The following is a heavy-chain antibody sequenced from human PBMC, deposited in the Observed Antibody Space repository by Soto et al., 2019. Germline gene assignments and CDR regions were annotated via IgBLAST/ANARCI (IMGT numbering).Heavy chain of an antibody. J-gene: IGHJ6*02. CDR3: ARGGWELLWLRGMDV. D-gene: IGHD1-26*01. Sequence: QVQLVESGGGVVQPGRSLRLSCAASGFTFSSYGMHWVRQAPGKGLEWVAVIWYDGSNKYYADSVKGRFTISRDNSKNTPYLQMNSLRAEDTAVYYCARGGWELLWLRGMDVWGQGTTVTVSS. CDR2: IWYDGSNK. CDR1: GFTFSSYG. V-gene: IGHV3-33*01.